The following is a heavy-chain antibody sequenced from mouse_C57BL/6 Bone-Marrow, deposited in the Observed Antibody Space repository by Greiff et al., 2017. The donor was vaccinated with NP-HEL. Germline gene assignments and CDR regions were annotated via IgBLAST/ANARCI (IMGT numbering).Heavy chain of an antibody. CDR3: ARRYGYAWFAY. V-gene: IGHV1-42*01. CDR2: INPSTGGT. Sequence: VQLQQSGPELVKPGASVKISCKASGYSFTGYYMNWVKQSPEKSLEWIGEINPSTGGTTYNQKFKAKATLTVDKSSSTAYMQLKSLTSEDSAVYYCARRYGYAWFAYWGQVTLVTVSA. J-gene: IGHJ3*01. CDR1: GYSFTGYY. D-gene: IGHD2-2*01.